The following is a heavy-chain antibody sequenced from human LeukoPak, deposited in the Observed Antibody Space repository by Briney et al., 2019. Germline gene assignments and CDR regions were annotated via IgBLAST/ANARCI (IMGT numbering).Heavy chain of an antibody. Sequence: PSETLSLTCTVSGGSIRSYYWSWIRQPPGKGLEWIGYIYYSGSTNYNPSLKSRVTISVDTSKNQFSLKLSSVTAADTAVYYCASLSRWELQYFDYWGQGTLVTVSS. D-gene: IGHD1-26*01. V-gene: IGHV4-59*01. CDR1: GGSIRSYY. J-gene: IGHJ4*02. CDR2: IYYSGST. CDR3: ASLSRWELQYFDY.